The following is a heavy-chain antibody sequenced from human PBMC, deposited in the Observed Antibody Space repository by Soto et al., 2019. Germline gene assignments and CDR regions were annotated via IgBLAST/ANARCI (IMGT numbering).Heavy chain of an antibody. CDR1: GGSISSGGYY. Sequence: SETLSLTCTVSGGSISSGGYYWSWIRQHPGKGLEWIGYIYYSGSTYYNPSLKSRVTISVDTSKNQFSLKLSSVTAADTAVYYCAREVGATTRYFDYWGQGTLVTVSS. J-gene: IGHJ4*02. CDR3: AREVGATTRYFDY. V-gene: IGHV4-31*03. D-gene: IGHD1-26*01. CDR2: IYYSGST.